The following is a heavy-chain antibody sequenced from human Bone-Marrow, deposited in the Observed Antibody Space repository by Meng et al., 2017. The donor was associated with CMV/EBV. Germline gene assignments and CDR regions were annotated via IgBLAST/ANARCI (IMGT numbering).Heavy chain of an antibody. CDR3: AKDSGSAAIHGWYFDL. Sequence: GGSLRLSCAASGFTFSDSGMHWVRQAPGKGLEWVSVISFDGSNIHYADSVKGRFTISRDNSKNTLYLRMNSLRAEDTAVYYCAKDSGSAAIHGWYFDLWGRGTLVTVSS. V-gene: IGHV3-30*18. CDR1: GFTFSDSG. CDR2: ISFDGSNI. D-gene: IGHD2-2*02. J-gene: IGHJ2*01.